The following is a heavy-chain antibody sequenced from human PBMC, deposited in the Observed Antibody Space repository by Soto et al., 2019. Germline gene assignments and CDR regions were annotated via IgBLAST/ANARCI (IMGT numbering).Heavy chain of an antibody. J-gene: IGHJ4*02. CDR1: GFTFSSYG. D-gene: IGHD6-13*01. Sequence: GGSLRLSCAASGFTFSSYGMHWVRQAPGKGLEWVAVISDDGSNKYYADSVKGRFTISRDNSKNTLYLQMNSLRAEDTAVYYCAKYSSSWYWDFDYWGQGTLVTVSS. CDR2: ISDDGSNK. CDR3: AKYSSSWYWDFDY. V-gene: IGHV3-30*18.